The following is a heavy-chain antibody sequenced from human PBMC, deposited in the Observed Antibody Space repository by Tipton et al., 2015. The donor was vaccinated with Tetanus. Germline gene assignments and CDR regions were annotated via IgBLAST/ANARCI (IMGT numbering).Heavy chain of an antibody. J-gene: IGHJ4*02. CDR2: IFDDGSNT. V-gene: IGHV3-33*01. Sequence: SLRLSCGASGFNFASYGMHWVRQAPGQGLEWMATIFDDGSNTYYADSVKGRCTISRDNSKNMLSLEMNSARAEDTAMYYWARGRRSMVRNVMFYFDLWGQGSLVTVSS. CDR3: ARGRRSMVRNVMFYFDL. CDR1: GFNFASYG. D-gene: IGHD3-10*01.